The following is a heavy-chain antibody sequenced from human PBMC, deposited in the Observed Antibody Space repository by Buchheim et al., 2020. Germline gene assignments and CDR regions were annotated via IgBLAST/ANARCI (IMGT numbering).Heavy chain of an antibody. J-gene: IGHJ4*02. CDR3: AKDLYCSS. CDR1: GFAVSSSY. CDR2: IYSGGSA. Sequence: EVQLVESGGGLVQPGESLRLSCAASGFAVSSSYMTWVRQAPGKGLEWVSAIYSGGSAYYADSVKGRFTIPRDNSKNTLYLQMISLRPEDTAVYYCAKDLYCSSWGQGTL. V-gene: IGHV3-66*02. D-gene: IGHD2-2*01.